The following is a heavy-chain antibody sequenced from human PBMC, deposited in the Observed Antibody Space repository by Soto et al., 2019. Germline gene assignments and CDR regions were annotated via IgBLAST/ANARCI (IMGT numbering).Heavy chain of an antibody. J-gene: IGHJ4*02. D-gene: IGHD2-8*01. Sequence: QIQMVQSGAEVKQPGASVKISCKTSGYTFSSYSINWVRQAPGQGLDWMAWISTTSGNTHYAERVQGRVTVTLDKSARTAFMEMWGLTSDDTAVYFCARDNGYYDFWGQGTLVTVSS. CDR3: ARDNGYYDF. CDR1: GYTFSSYS. V-gene: IGHV1-18*01. CDR2: ISTTSGNT.